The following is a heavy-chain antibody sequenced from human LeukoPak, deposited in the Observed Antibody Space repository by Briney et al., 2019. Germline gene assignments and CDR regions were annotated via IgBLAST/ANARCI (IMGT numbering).Heavy chain of an antibody. CDR2: IRSEAYGGTT. D-gene: IGHD4-17*01. Sequence: GGSLRLSCTASGFTFGDYAMTWVRQAPGKGLEWVGFIRSEAYGGTTEYAASVKGRFTISRDDSKSIAYLQMNSLKTEDTAVYYCTRDTTPYYWGQGTLVTVSS. J-gene: IGHJ4*02. V-gene: IGHV3-49*04. CDR3: TRDTTPYY. CDR1: GFTFGDYA.